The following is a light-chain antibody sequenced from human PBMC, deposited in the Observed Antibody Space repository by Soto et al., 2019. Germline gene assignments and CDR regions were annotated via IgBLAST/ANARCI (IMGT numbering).Light chain of an antibody. V-gene: IGLV2-23*02. CDR3: CSYAGSSPYV. CDR1: SSDVGTYKY. CDR2: EVS. Sequence: QSVLSQPASVSGSPGQSITISCTGTSSDVGTYKYVSWYQHQPGEAPKLIIYEVSNRPSGVSNRFSGSKSGNTASLTISGIQTEDEADYYCCSYAGSSPYVFGTGTKVTVL. J-gene: IGLJ1*01.